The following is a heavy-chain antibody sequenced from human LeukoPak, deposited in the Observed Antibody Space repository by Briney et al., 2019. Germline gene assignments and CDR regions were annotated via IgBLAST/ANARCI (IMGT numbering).Heavy chain of an antibody. CDR3: ARDLGRYDSNQGPLDAFDI. CDR1: GFTVSSNY. J-gene: IGHJ3*02. Sequence: GGSLRLSCAASGFTVSSNYMSWVRQAPGKGLEWVSVIYSAGSTYYADSVKGRFTISRDNSKNTLYLQVNSLRAEDTAVYYCARDLGRYDSNQGPLDAFDIWGQGTMVTVSS. V-gene: IGHV3-53*01. CDR2: IYSAGST. D-gene: IGHD3-22*01.